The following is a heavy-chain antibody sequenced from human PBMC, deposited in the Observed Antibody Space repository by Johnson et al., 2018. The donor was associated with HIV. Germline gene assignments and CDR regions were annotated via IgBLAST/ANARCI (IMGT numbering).Heavy chain of an antibody. D-gene: IGHD5-12*01. CDR1: GFTFSDLY. J-gene: IGHJ3*02. CDR3: ASYSGRLRGGDGFDI. Sequence: QVQLVESGGGLVQPGGSLRLSCAASGFTFSDLYMNWIRQVPGKGLEWISHISSSGNSIYYADSVKGRFTISRDNAKNSLFLQRNSLRAEDTAVYYGASYSGRLRGGDGFDIWGQGTMVTVSS. V-gene: IGHV3-11*04. CDR2: ISSSGNSI.